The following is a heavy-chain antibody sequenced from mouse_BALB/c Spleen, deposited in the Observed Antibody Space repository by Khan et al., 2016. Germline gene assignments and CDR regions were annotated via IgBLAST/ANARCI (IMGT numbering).Heavy chain of an antibody. J-gene: IGHJ3*01. CDR1: GFSITGFA. D-gene: IGHD2-4*01. V-gene: IGHV2-6-7*01. Sequence: QVQLKESGPGLVAPSQSLSITCTVSGFSITGFAVNWVRQPPGKGLEWLGVIGGDGSTDYDSALKSRLSISKDDSKSQVFLKMNSLQTDDTARYYCTSYYEYDGGFAYWGQGTLVTVSA. CDR3: TSYYEYDGGFAY. CDR2: IGGDGST.